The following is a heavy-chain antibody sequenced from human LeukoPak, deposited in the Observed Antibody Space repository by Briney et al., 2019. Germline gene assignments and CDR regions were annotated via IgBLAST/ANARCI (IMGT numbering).Heavy chain of an antibody. Sequence: GGSLRLSCAASGFTFNNYAMHWVRQAPGKGLEWVAVISYDGSNKYYADSVKGRFTISRDNSKNTLYLQMNSLRAEDTAVYYCAKAGSLDIAARQNYWGQGTLVTVSS. CDR3: AKAGSLDIAARQNY. CDR2: ISYDGSNK. CDR1: GFTFNNYA. D-gene: IGHD6-6*01. V-gene: IGHV3-30-3*01. J-gene: IGHJ4*02.